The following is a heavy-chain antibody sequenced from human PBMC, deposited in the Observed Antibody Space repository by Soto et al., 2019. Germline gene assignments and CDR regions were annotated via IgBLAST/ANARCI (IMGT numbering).Heavy chain of an antibody. J-gene: IGHJ6*02. CDR3: ARGVAEDFWKSYSPHYYYGLDV. CDR1: GYTFTNYG. D-gene: IGHD3-3*01. CDR2: ISAYNGDT. Sequence: ASVKVSCKASGYTFTNYGINWVRQAPGQGLQWMGWISAYNGDTNYVQRFQGRVLMTTDKSTNTAYMELRSLRSDDTAVYYCARGVAEDFWKSYSPHYYYGLDVWGQGTTVT. V-gene: IGHV1-18*04.